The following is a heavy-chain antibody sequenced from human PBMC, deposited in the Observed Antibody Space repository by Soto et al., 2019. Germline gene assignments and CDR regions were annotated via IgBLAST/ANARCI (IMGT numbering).Heavy chain of an antibody. CDR1: GFTFSDYY. CDR3: ARNPRIVATIPDSNWYFDL. CDR2: ISSSGSTI. D-gene: IGHD5-12*01. V-gene: IGHV3-11*01. Sequence: QVQLVESGGGLVKPGGSLRLSCAASGFTFSDYYMSWIRQAPGKGLEWVSYISSSGSTIYYADSVKGRFTISRDNAKKSLYLQMNSLRPEDTAVYYCARNPRIVATIPDSNWYFDLWGRGTLVTVSS. J-gene: IGHJ2*01.